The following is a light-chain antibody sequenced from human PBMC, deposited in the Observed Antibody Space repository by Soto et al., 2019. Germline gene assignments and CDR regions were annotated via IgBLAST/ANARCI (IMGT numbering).Light chain of an antibody. V-gene: IGLV2-14*01. J-gene: IGLJ3*02. CDR3: SSFTSSITLEV. CDR2: EVS. Sequence: QSVLTQPASVSGSPGQSITISCTGTSSDVGGYNYVSWYQQHPGKAPKLMIYEVSHRPSGVSNRFSGSKSGNTASLTISGLQAEDEADYYRSSFTSSITLEVFGGGTKVTVL. CDR1: SSDVGGYNY.